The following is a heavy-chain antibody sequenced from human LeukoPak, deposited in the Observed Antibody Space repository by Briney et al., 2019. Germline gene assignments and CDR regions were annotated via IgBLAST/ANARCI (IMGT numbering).Heavy chain of an antibody. Sequence: PGGSLRLSCAASGITISTQSMGWVRQVPGKGLELISTISGGGHNTFYSDSVKGRFTVSRDPSKETLYLQMNSLTADDTAVYYCAKGLFAGAANYWGQGTQVTVSS. CDR3: AKGLFAGAANY. CDR2: ISGGGHNT. D-gene: IGHD6-13*01. J-gene: IGHJ4*02. CDR1: GITISTQS. V-gene: IGHV3-23*01.